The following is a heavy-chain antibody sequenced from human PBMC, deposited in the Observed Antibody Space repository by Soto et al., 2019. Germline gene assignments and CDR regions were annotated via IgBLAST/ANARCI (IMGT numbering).Heavy chain of an antibody. Sequence: SETLSLTCTVSGGFISDFYWGWIRQPPGKELEWICYIYYSGSTNYNPSLKSRVTISVDTSKNQFSLNLSSVTAADTAVYYCARLVWYCSSTSCYGGYYYYMDVWGKGTTVTVSS. CDR3: ARLVWYCSSTSCYGGYYYYMDV. CDR2: IYYSGST. D-gene: IGHD2-2*01. CDR1: GGFISDFY. V-gene: IGHV4-59*08. J-gene: IGHJ6*03.